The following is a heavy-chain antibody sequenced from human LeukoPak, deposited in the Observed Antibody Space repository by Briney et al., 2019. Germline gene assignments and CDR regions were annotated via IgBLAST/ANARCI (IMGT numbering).Heavy chain of an antibody. Sequence: SETLSLTCTVSGGSISSGDYYWSWIRQPPGKGLEWIGYIYYSGSTYYNPSLKSRVTISVDTSKNQFSLKLSSVTAADTAVYYCARTRRDGYNFLIRIAFDIWGQGTMVTVSS. CDR3: ARTRRDGYNFLIRIAFDI. CDR2: IYYSGST. J-gene: IGHJ3*02. CDR1: GGSISSGDYY. V-gene: IGHV4-30-4*01. D-gene: IGHD5-24*01.